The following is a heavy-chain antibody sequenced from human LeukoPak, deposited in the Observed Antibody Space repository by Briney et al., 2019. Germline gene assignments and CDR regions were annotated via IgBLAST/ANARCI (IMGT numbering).Heavy chain of an antibody. D-gene: IGHD3-9*01. CDR2: IIPIFGTA. CDR3: AREFVPFDWLQYNWFDP. CDR1: GGTFSSYA. V-gene: IGHV1-69*13. J-gene: IGHJ5*02. Sequence: ASVKVSCKASGGTFSSYAISWVRQAPGQGLEWMGGIIPIFGTANYAQKFQGRVTITADESTSTAYMELSSLRSEDTAVYYCAREFVPFDWLQYNWFDPWGQGTLVTVSS.